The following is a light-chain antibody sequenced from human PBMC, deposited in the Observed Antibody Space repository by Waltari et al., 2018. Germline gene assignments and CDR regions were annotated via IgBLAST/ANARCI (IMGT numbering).Light chain of an antibody. J-gene: IGKJ2*01. CDR2: DAS. CDR1: QSISSW. V-gene: IGKV1-5*01. Sequence: DIQMTQSPSTLSASVGDRVTITCRASQSISSWLAWYQQKPVKAPKPLIYDASSLESGVPSRFSGSGSGTEFTLTISSLQPDDFATYYCQQYNSYSPTFGQGTKLEIK. CDR3: QQYNSYSPT.